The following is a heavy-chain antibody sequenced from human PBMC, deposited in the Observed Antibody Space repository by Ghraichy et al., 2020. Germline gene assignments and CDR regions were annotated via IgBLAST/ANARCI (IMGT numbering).Heavy chain of an antibody. J-gene: IGHJ3*02. V-gene: IGHV4-39*07. CDR3: ARDGRTYYDFWSGYYTPNAFDI. CDR2: IYYSGST. Sequence: SETLSLTCTVSGGSISSSSYYWGWIRQPPGKGLEWIGSIYYSGSTYYNPSLKSRVTISVDTSKNQFSLKLSAVTAADTAVYYCARDGRTYYDFWSGYYTPNAFDIWGQGTIVTVSS. CDR1: GGSISSSSYY. D-gene: IGHD3-3*01.